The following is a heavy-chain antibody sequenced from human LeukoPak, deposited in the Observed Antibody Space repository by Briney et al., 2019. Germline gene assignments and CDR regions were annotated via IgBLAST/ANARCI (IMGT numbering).Heavy chain of an antibody. CDR1: GFTFSNYA. CDR3: ARVSRHSYYYCGMDV. V-gene: IGHV3-30-3*01. CDR2: ISYDGSNK. Sequence: GGSLRLSCAASGFTFSNYAMHWVRQAPGKGLERVALISYDGSNKYYADSVKGRFTISRDNSKNTVYLQMNSLRAEDTAVYYCARVSRHSYYYCGMDVWGQGTTVTVSS. J-gene: IGHJ6*02.